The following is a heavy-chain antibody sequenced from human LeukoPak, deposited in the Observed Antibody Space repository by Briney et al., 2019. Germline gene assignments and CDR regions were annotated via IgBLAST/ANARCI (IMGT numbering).Heavy chain of an antibody. V-gene: IGHV3-43*01. CDR1: GFTFDDYT. J-gene: IGHJ4*02. D-gene: IGHD6-13*01. CDR3: AKAEGIAAAGYFDY. CDR2: ISWDGGIT. Sequence: GGSLRLSCAASGFTFDDYTMHWVRQAPGKGLEWVSLISWDGGITYYADSVKVRFTISRDNSKNSLYLQMNSLRTEDTALYYYAKAEGIAAAGYFDYWGQGTLVTVSS.